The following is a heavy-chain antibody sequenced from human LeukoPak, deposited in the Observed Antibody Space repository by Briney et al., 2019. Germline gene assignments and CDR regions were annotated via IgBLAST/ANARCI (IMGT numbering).Heavy chain of an antibody. CDR3: ARDNWFDC. Sequence: GGSLRLSCAASEFPFSRYSMTWVGLPPGKGLEWVSYISPSSSTIYYADSVKGRFTISRDNAKNSLYLQMNSLRDEDAAVYYCARDNWFDCWGQGTLVTVSS. V-gene: IGHV3-48*02. J-gene: IGHJ5*01. CDR2: ISPSSSTI. CDR1: EFPFSRYS.